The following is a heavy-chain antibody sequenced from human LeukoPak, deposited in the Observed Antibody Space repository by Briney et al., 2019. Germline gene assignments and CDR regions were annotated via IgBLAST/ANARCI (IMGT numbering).Heavy chain of an antibody. D-gene: IGHD3-10*01. CDR3: AREGGSGSPIDY. CDR2: IYYGGYT. J-gene: IGHJ4*02. Sequence: PSETLSLTCTVSGGSISSNNYYWGWIRQPPGKGLEWIGSIYYGGYTYYNPSLKSRVTISVDTSKNQFSLKLSSVTAADTAVYYCAREGGSGSPIDYWGQGTLVTVSS. CDR1: GGSISSNNYY. V-gene: IGHV4-39*07.